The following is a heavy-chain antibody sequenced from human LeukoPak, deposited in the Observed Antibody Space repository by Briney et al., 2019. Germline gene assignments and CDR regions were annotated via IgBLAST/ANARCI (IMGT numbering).Heavy chain of an antibody. CDR3: ARTNEYYYYMDV. D-gene: IGHD1-1*01. CDR2: IYTSGST. Sequence: SETLSLTGTVSGGSISSYYWSWIRQPPGKGLEWIGYIYTSGSTNYNPSLKSRVTISVDTSKNQFSLKLSSVTAADTAVYYCARTNEYYYYMDVWGKGTTVTVSS. J-gene: IGHJ6*03. V-gene: IGHV4-4*09. CDR1: GGSISSYY.